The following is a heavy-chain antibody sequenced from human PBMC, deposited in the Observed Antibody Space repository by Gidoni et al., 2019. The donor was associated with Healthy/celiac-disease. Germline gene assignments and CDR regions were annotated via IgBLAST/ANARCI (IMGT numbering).Heavy chain of an antibody. CDR2: INPSGGST. V-gene: IGHV1-46*03. CDR3: ARGVYYDSSGYYYVGGGNWFDP. D-gene: IGHD3-22*01. CDR1: GYTFTSYY. J-gene: IGHJ5*02. Sequence: QVQLVQSGAEVKKPGASVKVSCKASGYTFTSYYMHWVRQAPGQGLEWMGIINPSGGSTSYAQKFQGRVTMTRDTSTSTVYMELSSLRSEDTAVYYCARGVYYDSSGYYYVGGGNWFDPWGQGTLVTVSS.